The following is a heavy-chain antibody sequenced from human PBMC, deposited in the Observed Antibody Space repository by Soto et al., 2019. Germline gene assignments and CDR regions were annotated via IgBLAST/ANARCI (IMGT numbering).Heavy chain of an antibody. CDR3: ARLADSSSPLDY. D-gene: IGHD6-6*01. J-gene: IGHJ4*02. Sequence: GESLKISCKGSGYSFSNYWIAWVRQMPGKGLEWMGIIYPGDSDTKYRPSFRGQVTVSADQSISAAYLQWSSLTASDTAMYYCARLADSSSPLDYWGQGTLVTVS. CDR2: IYPGDSDT. V-gene: IGHV5-51*01. CDR1: GYSFSNYW.